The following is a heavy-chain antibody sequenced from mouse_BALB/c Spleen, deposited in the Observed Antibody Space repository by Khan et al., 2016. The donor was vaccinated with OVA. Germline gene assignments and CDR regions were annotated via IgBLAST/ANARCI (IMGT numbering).Heavy chain of an antibody. CDR2: IWGGGST. Sequence: QVQLKQSGPGLVAPSQSLSITCTVSGFSLTDYGVSWIRQPPGKGLEWLGVIWGGGSTYYNSALKSRLSISKDNSKSHVFLKMSSLQTDDTAMYYCAKGVCSYYYALDYWGQGTSVTVSS. J-gene: IGHJ4*01. CDR3: AKGVCSYYYALDY. CDR1: GFSLTDYG. V-gene: IGHV2-6-5*01.